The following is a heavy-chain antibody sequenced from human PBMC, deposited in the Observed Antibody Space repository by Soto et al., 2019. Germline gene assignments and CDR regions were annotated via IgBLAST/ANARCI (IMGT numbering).Heavy chain of an antibody. CDR3: ARTYSSSWSPFEY. D-gene: IGHD6-13*01. J-gene: IGHJ4*02. V-gene: IGHV4-59*01. CDR1: GGSISHYY. Sequence: PSETLSLTCTVSGGSISHYYWSWIRQPPGKGPEWIGYVYHSGATNYNPSLESRVTMSLDTSKNQFSLKLSSVTAADTAVYYCARTYSSSWSPFEYWGQGTLVTVSS. CDR2: VYHSGAT.